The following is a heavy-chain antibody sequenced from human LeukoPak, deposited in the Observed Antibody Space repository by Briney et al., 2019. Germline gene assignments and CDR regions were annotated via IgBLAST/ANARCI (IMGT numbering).Heavy chain of an antibody. V-gene: IGHV1-46*01. Sequence: ASVKVSCKASGYIFTTHYMHWVRQAPGQGLEWMGVINPSGGSTSYAQKFQGRVTMTRDTSTSTVYMELSSLRSGDTAVYYCARDGGFSSTWFGMDVWGQGTTVTVSS. CDR1: GYIFTTHY. CDR3: ARDGGFSSTWFGMDV. D-gene: IGHD6-13*01. CDR2: INPSGGST. J-gene: IGHJ6*02.